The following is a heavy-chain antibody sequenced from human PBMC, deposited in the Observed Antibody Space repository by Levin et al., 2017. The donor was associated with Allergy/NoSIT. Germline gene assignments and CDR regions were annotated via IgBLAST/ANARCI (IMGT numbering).Heavy chain of an antibody. CDR2: ISSSGSFI. J-gene: IGHJ5*02. CDR1: GFTFSPYS. CDR3: AFEPERGRWFDP. Sequence: GGSLRLSCAASGFTFSPYSMNWVRQAPGKGLEWVSSISSSGSFIYYTDSVKGRFTISRDNAKNSLYLEMNSLRAEDTAIYYCAFEPERGRWFDPCGQGTLVTVSS. D-gene: IGHD3-16*01. V-gene: IGHV3-21*01.